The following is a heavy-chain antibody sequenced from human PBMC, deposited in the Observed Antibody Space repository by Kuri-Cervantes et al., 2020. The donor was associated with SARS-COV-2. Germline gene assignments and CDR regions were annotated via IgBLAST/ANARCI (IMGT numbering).Heavy chain of an antibody. CDR1: GGSISSGDYY. CDR2: IYTSGST. Sequence: SCTVSGGSISSGDYYWSWIRQPAGKGLEWIGRIYTSGSTNYNPSLKSRVTMSVDTSKNQFSLKLSSVTAADTAVYYCARVVPAADEGLYYYYMDVWGKGTTVTVSS. CDR3: ARVVPAADEGLYYYYMDV. J-gene: IGHJ6*03. V-gene: IGHV4-61*02. D-gene: IGHD2-2*01.